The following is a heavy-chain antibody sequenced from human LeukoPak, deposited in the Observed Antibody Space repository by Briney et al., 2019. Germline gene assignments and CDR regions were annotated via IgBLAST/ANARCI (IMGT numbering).Heavy chain of an antibody. V-gene: IGHV4-39*01. CDR3: ARHSGGSGSYPFDY. CDR2: MDYSGSA. Sequence: SETLSLTCTVSGGSISSSSYYWGWIRQPPGKGLEWIGSMDYSGSAYYNSPLKSRVTISVDTSKNQFSLNLRSVTAADTAVYYCARHSGGSGSYPFDYWGQGTLVTVSS. CDR1: GGSISSSSYY. J-gene: IGHJ4*02. D-gene: IGHD3-10*01.